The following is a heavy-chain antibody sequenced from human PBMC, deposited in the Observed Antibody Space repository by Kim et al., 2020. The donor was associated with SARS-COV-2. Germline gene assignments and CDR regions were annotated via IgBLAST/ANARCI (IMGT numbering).Heavy chain of an antibody. V-gene: IGHV4-4*09. CDR3: ARNYGYGSGSFYSY. D-gene: IGHD3-10*01. Sequence: NPSLKSRFAISVDTSKNQFSLKLSSVNAADTAVYYCARNYGYGSGSFYSYWGQGILVTVSS. J-gene: IGHJ4*02.